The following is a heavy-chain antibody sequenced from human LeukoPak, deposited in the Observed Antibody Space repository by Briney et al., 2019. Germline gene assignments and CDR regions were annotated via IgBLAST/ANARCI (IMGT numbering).Heavy chain of an antibody. CDR2: IIPIVGTA. V-gene: IGHV1-69*13. Sequence: SSVKVSCKASGGTFSSYVISWVRQAPGQGLEWMGGIIPIVGTANYAQKFQGRVTITADESTSTAYMELSSLRSEDTAVYYCARACSSGFNWFDPWGQGTLVTVSS. CDR3: ARACSSGFNWFDP. J-gene: IGHJ5*02. CDR1: GGTFSSYV. D-gene: IGHD6-19*01.